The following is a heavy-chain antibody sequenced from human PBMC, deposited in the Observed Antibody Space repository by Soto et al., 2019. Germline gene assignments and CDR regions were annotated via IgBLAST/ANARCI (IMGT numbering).Heavy chain of an antibody. J-gene: IGHJ4*02. D-gene: IGHD5-18*01. Sequence: QVQLVESGGGVVQPGRSLRLSCAASGLTFSIYGMHWVRQAPGKGLEWLAVISNDGTTKYFADSVRGRFTTSRDNSMNTLYLQMNSLRPEDTAVYYCAKDREDTAMIFDHWGQGTLVTVSS. CDR2: ISNDGTTK. CDR3: AKDREDTAMIFDH. V-gene: IGHV3-30*18. CDR1: GLTFSIYG.